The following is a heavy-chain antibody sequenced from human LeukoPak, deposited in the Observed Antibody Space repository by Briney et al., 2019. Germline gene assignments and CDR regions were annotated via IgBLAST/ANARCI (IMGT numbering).Heavy chain of an antibody. Sequence: GRSLRLSCSASGFTFTNYRIHWVRQAPGKGLEWVTVISYDVITKYYADSVKGRFTLSRDNSKNILFLQMDSLRAEDTAVYFCAREDYGASGSSLGNLDYWGQGTLVTVSS. J-gene: IGHJ4*02. CDR3: AREDYGASGSSLGNLDY. V-gene: IGHV3-30-3*01. CDR2: ISYDVITK. D-gene: IGHD4/OR15-4a*01. CDR1: GFTFTNYR.